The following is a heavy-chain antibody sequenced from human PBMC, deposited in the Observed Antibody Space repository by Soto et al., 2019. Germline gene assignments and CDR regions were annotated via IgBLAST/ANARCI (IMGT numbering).Heavy chain of an antibody. CDR1: RFTLSSYA. CDR2: ISGSGGST. CDR3: AKALGLELQRNFYFDY. D-gene: IGHD1-7*01. J-gene: IGHJ4*02. V-gene: IGHV3-23*01. Sequence: EVQLLESGGGLVQPGESLRLSCAASRFTLSSYAMTWVRQAPGKGLEWVSGISGSGGSTTYADSVKGRFTISRDNSKNTLYLQMNRLRAEDTAVYYCAKALGLELQRNFYFDYWGQGTLVTVSS.